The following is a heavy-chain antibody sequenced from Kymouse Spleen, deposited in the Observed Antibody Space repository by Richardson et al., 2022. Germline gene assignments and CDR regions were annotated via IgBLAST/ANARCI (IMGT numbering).Heavy chain of an antibody. Sequence: EVQLVQSGAEVKKPGESLKISCKGSGYSFTSYWIGWVRQMPGKGLEWMGIIYPGDSDTRYSPSFQGQVTISADKSISTAYLQWSSLKASDTAMYYCARDRPDYDILTGYAYYYYYYGMDVWGQGTTVTVSS. V-gene: IGHV5-51*01. D-gene: IGHD3-9*01. CDR3: ARDRPDYDILTGYAYYYYYYGMDV. CDR2: IYPGDSDT. CDR1: GYSFTSYW. J-gene: IGHJ6*02.